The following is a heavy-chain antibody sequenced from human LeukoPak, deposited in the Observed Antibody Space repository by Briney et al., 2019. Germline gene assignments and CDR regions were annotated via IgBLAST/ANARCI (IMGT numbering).Heavy chain of an antibody. CDR1: GGSISSYY. CDR2: IYYSGST. J-gene: IGHJ2*01. V-gene: IGHV4-59*01. D-gene: IGHD1-7*01. Sequence: SEILSPTCTVSGGSISSYYWSWIRQPPGKGLEWIGYIYYSGSTNYNPSLKSRVTISVDTSKNQFSLKLSSVTAADTAVYYCAREDWDSLVFDLWGRGTLVTVSS. CDR3: AREDWDSLVFDL.